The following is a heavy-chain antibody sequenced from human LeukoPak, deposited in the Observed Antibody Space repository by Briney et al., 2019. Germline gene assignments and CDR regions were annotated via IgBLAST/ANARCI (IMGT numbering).Heavy chain of an antibody. CDR3: AREMDDYPFG. CDR1: GFTVSSNY. Sequence: GRSLRLSCAASGFTVSSNYMSWVRQAPGKGLEWVSVIYSGGSTYYADSVKGRFTISRDNSKNTLYLQMNSLRAEDTAVYYCAREMDDYPFGWGQGTLVTVSS. D-gene: IGHD4-11*01. CDR2: IYSGGST. V-gene: IGHV3-66*01. J-gene: IGHJ4*02.